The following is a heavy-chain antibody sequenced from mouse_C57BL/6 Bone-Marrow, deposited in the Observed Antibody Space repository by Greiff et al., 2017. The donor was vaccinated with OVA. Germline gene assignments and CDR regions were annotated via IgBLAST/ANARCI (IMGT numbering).Heavy chain of an antibody. CDR1: GFNIKDDY. Sequence: DVKLVESGAELVRPGASVKLSCTASGFNIKDDYMHWVKQRPEQGLEWIGWIDPENGDTEYASKFQGKATITADTSSNTAYLQLSSLTSEDTAVYYCTTRDGPFDEDAMDYWGQGTSVTVSS. D-gene: IGHD2-3*01. CDR3: TTRDGPFDEDAMDY. J-gene: IGHJ4*01. V-gene: IGHV14-4*01. CDR2: IDPENGDT.